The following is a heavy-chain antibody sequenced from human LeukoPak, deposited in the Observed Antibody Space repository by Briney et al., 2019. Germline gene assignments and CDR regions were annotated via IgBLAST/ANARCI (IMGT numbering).Heavy chain of an antibody. D-gene: IGHD6-19*01. CDR1: GFTFSDHS. J-gene: IGHJ4*02. Sequence: GXXXXLSCAXSGFTFSDHSMDWVRQAPGKGLEWVGRTRDKANRYTTEYAASVKGRFAIAREDENTSLYLQMNSLKTEDTAVYYCARRYNSGHDYWGQGTLVTVSS. V-gene: IGHV3-72*01. CDR3: ARRYNSGHDY. CDR2: TRDKANRYTT.